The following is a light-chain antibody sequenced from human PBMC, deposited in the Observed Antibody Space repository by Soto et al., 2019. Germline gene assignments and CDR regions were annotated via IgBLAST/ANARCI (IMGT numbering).Light chain of an antibody. V-gene: IGLV2-14*01. CDR1: SSDVGCYNY. CDR2: DVS. Sequence: QSVLTQPASVSGSPGQSITISCTGTSSDVGCYNYVSWYQQHPGKAPKLMIYDVSNRHSGVSNRFSGSKSDNTASLTISGLQAEDEADYYCSSYTSSSTLLYVFGTGTKLTVL. CDR3: SSYTSSSTLLYV. J-gene: IGLJ1*01.